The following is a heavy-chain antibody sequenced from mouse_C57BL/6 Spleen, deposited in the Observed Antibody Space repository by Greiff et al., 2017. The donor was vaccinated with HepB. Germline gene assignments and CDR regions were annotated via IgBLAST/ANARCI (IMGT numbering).Heavy chain of an antibody. Sequence: VQLQQSGAELARPGASVKMSCKASGYTFTSYTMHWVKQRPGQGLEWIGYINPSSGYTKYNQKFKDKATLTADKSSSTAYMQLSSLTSEDSAVYYWARDTTVVDAMDYWGQGTSVTVSS. CDR1: GYTFTSYT. CDR2: INPSSGYT. CDR3: ARDTTVVDAMDY. V-gene: IGHV1-4*01. J-gene: IGHJ4*01. D-gene: IGHD1-1*01.